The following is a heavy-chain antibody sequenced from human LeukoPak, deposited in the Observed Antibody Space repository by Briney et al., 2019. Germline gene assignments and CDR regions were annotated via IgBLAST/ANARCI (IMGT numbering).Heavy chain of an antibody. CDR1: GFTFSRYE. V-gene: IGHV3-48*03. J-gene: IGHJ6*02. CDR3: ARSYPYYYYGMDV. D-gene: IGHD3-16*02. Sequence: PGGSLRLSCAASGFTFSRYEMNWVRQAPGKGLEWVSYISSSGSTIYYADSVKGRFTISRDNAKNSLYLQMNSLRAEDTAVYYCARSYPYYYYGMDVWGQGTTVTVSS. CDR2: ISSSGSTI.